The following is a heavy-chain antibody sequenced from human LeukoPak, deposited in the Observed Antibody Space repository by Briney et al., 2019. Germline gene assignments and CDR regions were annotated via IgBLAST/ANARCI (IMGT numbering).Heavy chain of an antibody. J-gene: IGHJ4*02. CDR1: GYTFSGAF. CDR2: INSNTGGI. CDR3: ARADPVDY. V-gene: IGHV1-2*02. Sequence: SSVKVSCKASGYTFSGAFMHWVRQAPGQGLEWMGWINSNTGGIKFAQKFQDRVTMTRDTSISTVYMELSSLRSDDTAVYYCARADPVDYWGQGTHITVSS.